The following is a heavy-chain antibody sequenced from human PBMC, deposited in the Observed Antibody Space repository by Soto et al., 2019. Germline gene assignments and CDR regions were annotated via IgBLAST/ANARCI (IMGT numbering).Heavy chain of an antibody. D-gene: IGHD6-19*01. CDR1: GFTFSSYG. J-gene: IGHJ4*02. V-gene: IGHV3-33*01. CDR2: IWYDGSNK. CDR3: ARDAAEDSSGWYAY. Sequence: GGSLRLSCAASGFTFSSYGMHWVRQAPGKGLEWVAVIWYDGSNKYYADSVKGRFTISRDNSKNTLYLQMNSLRAEDTAVYYCARDAAEDSSGWYAYWGQGTLVTVSS.